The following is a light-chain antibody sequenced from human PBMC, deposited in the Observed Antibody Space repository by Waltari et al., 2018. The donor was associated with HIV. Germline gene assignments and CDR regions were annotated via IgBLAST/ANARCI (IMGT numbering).Light chain of an antibody. CDR1: SSNIGTNP. J-gene: IGLJ2*01. CDR3: AAWDDSLNGHLV. Sequence: QSVLTQPPSASGTPGQRVTISCSGGSSNIGTNPVFWYQHLPGTAPQLLSYPTTQRPSGVPGRFAGSKSGTAAYLAISGLQSEDEADYYCAAWDDSLNGHLVFGGGTKLTVL. CDR2: PTT. V-gene: IGLV1-44*01.